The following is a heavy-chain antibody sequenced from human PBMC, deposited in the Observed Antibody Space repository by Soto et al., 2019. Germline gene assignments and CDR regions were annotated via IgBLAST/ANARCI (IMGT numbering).Heavy chain of an antibody. Sequence: GVSLRLSCAASGFTFSSYSMNWVRQAPGKGLEWVSSISSSSSYIYYADSVKGRFTISRDNAKNSLYLQMNSLRAEDTAVYYCARKHYYDSSGSSYYGMDVWGQGATVTVSS. CDR2: ISSSSSYI. J-gene: IGHJ6*02. V-gene: IGHV3-21*01. CDR1: GFTFSSYS. CDR3: ARKHYYDSSGSSYYGMDV. D-gene: IGHD3-22*01.